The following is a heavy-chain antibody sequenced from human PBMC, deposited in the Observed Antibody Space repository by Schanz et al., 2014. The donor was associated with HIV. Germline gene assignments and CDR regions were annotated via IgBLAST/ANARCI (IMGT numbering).Heavy chain of an antibody. J-gene: IGHJ3*02. V-gene: IGHV3-9*01. CDR2: ISWNSGSI. Sequence: VQLVESGGGVVQPGRSLRLSCAASGFTFSSYDMHWVRQAPGKGLEWVSGISWNSGSIGYADSVKGRFTISRDNAKNSLYLQMNSLRAEDTALYYCAKRRATYYYDSSGYYGGAFDIWGQGTMVTVSS. CDR1: GFTFSSYD. D-gene: IGHD3-22*01. CDR3: AKRRATYYYDSSGYYGGAFDI.